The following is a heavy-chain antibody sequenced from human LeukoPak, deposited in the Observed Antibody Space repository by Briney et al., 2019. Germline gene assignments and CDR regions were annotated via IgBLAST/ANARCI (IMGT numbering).Heavy chain of an antibody. CDR2: ISYDGSNK. J-gene: IGHJ4*02. D-gene: IGHD2-2*02. CDR1: GFTFSSDA. V-gene: IGHV3-30-3*01. CDR3: ASSYCSSTSCYTLPNDY. Sequence: PGGSLRLSRAASGFTFSSDAMHWVRQAPGKGLEWVAVISYDGSNKYYADSVKGRFTISRDNSKNTLYLQMNSLRAEDTAVYYCASSYCSSTSCYTLPNDYWGQGTLVTVSS.